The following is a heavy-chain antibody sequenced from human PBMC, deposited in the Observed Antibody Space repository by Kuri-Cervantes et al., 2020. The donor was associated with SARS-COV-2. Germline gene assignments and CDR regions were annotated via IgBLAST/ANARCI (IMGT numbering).Heavy chain of an antibody. D-gene: IGHD2-15*01. CDR1: GFTFSSYA. V-gene: IGHV3-30-3*01. J-gene: IGHJ3*02. Sequence: GGSLRLSCAASGFTFSSYAMHWVRQAPGKGLEWVAVISYDGSNKYYADSVKGRFTISRDNSKNTLYLQMNSLRAEDTAVYYCARPQGNCSGGSCPDAFDIWGQGTMVTVSS. CDR3: ARPQGNCSGGSCPDAFDI. CDR2: ISYDGSNK.